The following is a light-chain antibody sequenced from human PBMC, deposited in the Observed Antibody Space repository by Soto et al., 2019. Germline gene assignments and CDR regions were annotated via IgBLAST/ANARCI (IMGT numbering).Light chain of an antibody. Sequence: EIVLTQSPATLSLSPGERATLSCRASQSVSTYLAWYQQKPGQAPRLLIYDASNRAAGIPARFSGSGSGTDFTLTINNLEPEDFAVYYCQQRTNWPPALTFGGGTKVEI. CDR1: QSVSTY. CDR2: DAS. J-gene: IGKJ4*01. CDR3: QQRTNWPPALT. V-gene: IGKV3-11*01.